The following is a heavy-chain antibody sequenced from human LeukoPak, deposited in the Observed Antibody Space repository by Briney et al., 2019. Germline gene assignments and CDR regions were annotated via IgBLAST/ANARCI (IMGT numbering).Heavy chain of an antibody. CDR2: IYYSGST. J-gene: IGHJ4*02. Sequence: SETLSLTCTVSGGSISSYYWSWIRQPPGKGLEWIGYIYYSGSTTYNPSLKSRVTISVDTSKNQFSLKLSSVTAADTAVYYCARRLGGNSGFDYWGQGTLVTVSS. V-gene: IGHV4-59*08. D-gene: IGHD4-23*01. CDR1: GGSISSYY. CDR3: ARRLGGNSGFDY.